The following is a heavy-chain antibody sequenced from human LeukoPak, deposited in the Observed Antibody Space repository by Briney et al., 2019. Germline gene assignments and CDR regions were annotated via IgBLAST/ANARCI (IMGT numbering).Heavy chain of an antibody. CDR1: GGSFSGYY. CDR3: AREGYSSGWPGDAFDI. CDR2: INHSGST. D-gene: IGHD6-19*01. V-gene: IGHV4-34*01. Sequence: KPSETLSLTCAVYGGSFSGYYWSWIRQPPGKGLEWIGEINHSGSTNYNPSLKSRVTISVDTSKNQFSLKLSSVTAADTAVYYCAREGYSSGWPGDAFDIWGQGTMVTVSS. J-gene: IGHJ3*02.